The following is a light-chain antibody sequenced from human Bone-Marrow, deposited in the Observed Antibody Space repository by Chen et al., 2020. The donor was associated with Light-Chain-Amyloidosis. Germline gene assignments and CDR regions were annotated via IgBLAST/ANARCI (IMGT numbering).Light chain of an antibody. CDR3: QQRRGFRPRDL. J-gene: IGKJ3*01. CDR2: KAS. Sequence: DIQMTQSPSTLSASVGDRVTITCRASQSISSWLAWYQQKPGKDPKLLIYKASSLESGVPSRFSGSGSGTEFPLTISSLQPEDFAVYYCQQRRGFRPRDLFGPGTKVDV. CDR1: QSISSW. V-gene: IGKV1-5*03.